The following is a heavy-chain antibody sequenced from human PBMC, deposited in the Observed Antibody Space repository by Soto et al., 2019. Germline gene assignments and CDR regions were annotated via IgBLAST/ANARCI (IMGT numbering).Heavy chain of an antibody. V-gene: IGHV3-23*01. CDR1: GFTFSRYA. Sequence: EVQLLESGGGLVQPGGSLRLSCAASGFTFSRYAMSWVRQAPGKGLEWVSAISGSGDSTYYADSAKGRFTISRDNSKNTLYLQMNSLRAEDTALYYCAKDGWLQPLNDAFDIWGQGTMVTVSS. D-gene: IGHD5-12*01. CDR2: ISGSGDST. J-gene: IGHJ3*02. CDR3: AKDGWLQPLNDAFDI.